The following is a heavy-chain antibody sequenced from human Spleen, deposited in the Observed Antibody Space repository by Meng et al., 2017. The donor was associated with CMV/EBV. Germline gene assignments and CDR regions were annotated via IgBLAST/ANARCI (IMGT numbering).Heavy chain of an antibody. Sequence: SETLSLTCAVYGGSFSGYYWSWIRQPPGKGLEWIGEINHSGSTNYNPSLKSRVTISVDTSKNQFSLKLSSVTAADTAVYYGASGSGPLYGMDVWGQGTTVTVSS. CDR3: ASGSGPLYGMDV. J-gene: IGHJ6*02. V-gene: IGHV4-34*01. CDR1: GGSFSGYY. D-gene: IGHD5-12*01. CDR2: INHSGST.